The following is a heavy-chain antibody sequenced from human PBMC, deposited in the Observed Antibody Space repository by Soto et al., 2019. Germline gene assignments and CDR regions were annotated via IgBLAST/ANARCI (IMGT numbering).Heavy chain of an antibody. Sequence: SETLSLTCTVSGGSISSSSYYWGWIRQPPGKGLEWIGSIYYSGSTYYNPSLKSRVTISVDTSKNQFSLKLSSVTAADTAVYYCARQAERYGDGVYYYYGMDVWGQGTPVTVSS. D-gene: IGHD4-17*01. CDR3: ARQAERYGDGVYYYYGMDV. J-gene: IGHJ6*02. CDR1: GGSISSSSYY. CDR2: IYYSGST. V-gene: IGHV4-39*01.